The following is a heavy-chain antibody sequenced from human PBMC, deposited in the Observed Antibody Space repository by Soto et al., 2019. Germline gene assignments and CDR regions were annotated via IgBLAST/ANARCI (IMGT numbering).Heavy chain of an antibody. D-gene: IGHD6-6*01. J-gene: IGHJ4*02. CDR3: AKARGIGIGQLDENYFDY. CDR1: GFTFSSYG. CDR2: ISYDGSNK. V-gene: IGHV3-30*18. Sequence: QVQLVESGGGVVQPGRSLRLSCAASGFTFSSYGMHWVRQAPGKGLEWVAVISYDGSNKYYADSVKGRFTISRDNSKNTLYLQMNSLRAEDTAVYYCAKARGIGIGQLDENYFDYWGQGTLVTVSS.